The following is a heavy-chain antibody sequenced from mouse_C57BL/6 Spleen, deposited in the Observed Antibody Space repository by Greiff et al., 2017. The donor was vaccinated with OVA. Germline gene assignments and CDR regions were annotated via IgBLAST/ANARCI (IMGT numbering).Heavy chain of an antibody. CDR3: ARFYYGSSYRGAMDY. D-gene: IGHD1-1*01. CDR1: GYTFTDYN. J-gene: IGHJ4*01. V-gene: IGHV1-18*01. CDR2: INPNNGGT. Sequence: EVQLVESGPELVKPGASVKIPCKASGYTFTDYNMDWVKQSHGKSLEWIGDINPNNGGTIYNQKFKGKATLTVDKSSSTAYMELRSLTSEDTAVYYCARFYYGSSYRGAMDYWGQGTSVTVSS.